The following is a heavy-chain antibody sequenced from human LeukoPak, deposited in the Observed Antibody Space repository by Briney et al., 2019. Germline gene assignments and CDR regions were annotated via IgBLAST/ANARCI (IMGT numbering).Heavy chain of an antibody. CDR2: INSDGSST. CDR1: GFTFSSYW. J-gene: IGHJ4*02. CDR3: ARDTRRGYDSSGYDY. D-gene: IGHD3-22*01. V-gene: IGHV3-74*01. Sequence: GGSLRLSCAASGFTFSSYWMHWVHQAPGKGLVWVSRINSDGSSTSYADSVKGRFTISRDNAKNTLYLQMNSLRAEDTAVYYCARDTRRGYDSSGYDYWGQGTLVTVSS.